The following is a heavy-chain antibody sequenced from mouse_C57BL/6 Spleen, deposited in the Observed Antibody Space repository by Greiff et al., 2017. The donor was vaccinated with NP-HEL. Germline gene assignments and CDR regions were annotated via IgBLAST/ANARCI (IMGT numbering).Heavy chain of an antibody. J-gene: IGHJ4*01. CDR3: ARYYGSSYAMDY. CDR2: INPNNGGT. CDR1: GYTFTDYN. Sequence: EVQLQQSGPELVKPGASVKIPCKASGYTFTDYNMDWVKQSHGKSLEWIGDINPNNGGTIYNQKFKGKATLTVDKSSSTAYMELHSLTSEDTAVYYCARYYGSSYAMDYWGQGTSVTVSS. V-gene: IGHV1-18*01. D-gene: IGHD1-1*01.